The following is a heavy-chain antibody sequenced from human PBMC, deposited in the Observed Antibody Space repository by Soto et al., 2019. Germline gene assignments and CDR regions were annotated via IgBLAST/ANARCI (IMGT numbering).Heavy chain of an antibody. V-gene: IGHV4-31*03. D-gene: IGHD6-13*01. CDR2: IYYSGST. Sequence: QVQLQESGPGLVKPSQTLALTCTVSGGSISSGGYYWSWIRQHPGKGLEWIVYIYYSGSTSYNPSLKSRVTISVDTSKSQFSLKLSSVTAPDTAVYYCARAEQQLSRSDRFDYWGQGTLVTVSS. J-gene: IGHJ4*02. CDR1: GGSISSGGYY. CDR3: ARAEQQLSRSDRFDY.